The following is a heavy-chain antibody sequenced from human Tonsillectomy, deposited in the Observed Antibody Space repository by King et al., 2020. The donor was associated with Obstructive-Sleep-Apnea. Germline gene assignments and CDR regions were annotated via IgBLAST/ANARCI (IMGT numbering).Heavy chain of an antibody. CDR1: GFTFDDSH. D-gene: IGHD2-2*01. Sequence: EVQLVESGGGLVQPGGSLKLSCAASGFTFDDSHMHWVRQAPGKGLEWIGHIRSRRDNYATAYAASVNVRFSISRDHTKRPAYLQMNSLTPEDTAVYYCSRQTDSCHDYWGQGTRVTVSS. J-gene: IGHJ4*02. CDR2: IRSRRDNYAT. V-gene: IGHV3-73*01. CDR3: SRQTDSCHDY.